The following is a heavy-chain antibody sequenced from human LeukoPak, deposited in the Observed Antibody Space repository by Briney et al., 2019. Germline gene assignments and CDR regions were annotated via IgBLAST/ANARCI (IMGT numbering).Heavy chain of an antibody. J-gene: IGHJ4*02. V-gene: IGHV3-53*01. CDR1: GFSVSSNY. CDR3: ARQVGAITLFEH. CDR2: LYSGGTT. D-gene: IGHD1-26*01. Sequence: GGSLRLSCAASGFSVSSNYVSWVRQAPGKGLEWVSALYSGGTTYYADSVKGRFTISRDSSKNTLYPQMNSLRVEDTAVYYCARQVGAITLFEHWGQGTLVTVSS.